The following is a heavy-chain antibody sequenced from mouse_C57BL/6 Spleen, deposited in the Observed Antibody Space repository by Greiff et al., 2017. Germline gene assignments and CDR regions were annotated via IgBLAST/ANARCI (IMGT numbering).Heavy chain of an antibody. CDR2: IDPANGNT. D-gene: IGHD2-4*01. J-gene: IGHJ1*03. CDR3: ARGDYDNWYFDV. V-gene: IGHV14-3*01. Sequence: VQLQQSVAELVRPGASVKLSCTASGFNIKNTYMHWVKQRPEQGLDWIGRIDPANGNTKYAPKFQGKATITADTSSNTAYLQLSSLPSADTAIYYCARGDYDNWYFDVWCTGTTVTFSS. CDR1: GFNIKNTY.